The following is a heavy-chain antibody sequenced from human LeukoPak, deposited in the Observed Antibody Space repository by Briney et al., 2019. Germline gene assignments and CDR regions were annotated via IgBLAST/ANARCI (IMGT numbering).Heavy chain of an antibody. J-gene: IGHJ6*04. D-gene: IGHD6-19*01. CDR2: ISASGTLT. V-gene: IGHV3-48*03. CDR3: ARDGTPIHSRGWVYMDV. Sequence: GGSLRLSCAASGFTFSSYEMNWVRQAPGKGVEWISYISASGTLTHYADSVEGRFTISRDNAKNSLYLQMNSLRAEDTAVYYCARDGTPIHSRGWVYMDVWGKGTTVTISS. CDR1: GFTFSSYE.